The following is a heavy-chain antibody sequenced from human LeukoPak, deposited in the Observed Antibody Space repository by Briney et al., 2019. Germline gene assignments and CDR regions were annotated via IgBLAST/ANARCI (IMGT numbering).Heavy chain of an antibody. D-gene: IGHD1-26*01. V-gene: IGHV3-33*08. CDR1: GFTFDDYA. J-gene: IGHJ3*02. CDR3: TTEVLEGATDGTFDI. Sequence: PGGSLRLSCAASGFTFDDYAMHWVRQAPGKGLEWVALIGYDGTNEYYADSVKGRFTISRDNSKNTLYLQMKSLRAEDTAVYYCTTEVLEGATDGTFDIWGQGTMVTVSS. CDR2: IGYDGTNE.